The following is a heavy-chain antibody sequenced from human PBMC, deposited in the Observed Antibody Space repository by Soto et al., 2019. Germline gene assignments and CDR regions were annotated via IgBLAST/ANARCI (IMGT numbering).Heavy chain of an antibody. CDR2: ISGSGGST. Sequence: EVQLLESGGGLVQPGGSLRLSCAASGFTFSSYAMSWVRQAPGKGLEWVSAISGSGGSTYYADSVKGRFTISRDNSKNTLDLQMNSLRAEDTAVYYCATAPGIAVAGADAFDIWGQGTMVTVSS. D-gene: IGHD6-19*01. J-gene: IGHJ3*02. CDR3: ATAPGIAVAGADAFDI. V-gene: IGHV3-23*01. CDR1: GFTFSSYA.